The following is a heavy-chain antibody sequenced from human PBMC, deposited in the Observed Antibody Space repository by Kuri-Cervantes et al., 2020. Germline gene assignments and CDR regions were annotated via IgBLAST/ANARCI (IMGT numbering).Heavy chain of an antibody. CDR3: AKDGPYYYGSGSWDY. CDR2: IYHSGST. Sequence: SETPSLTCCVSGASISSSNWWSGVRQPPGKGMEWIGKIYHSGSTNYNPSLKSRLTISVDKSKNQFSLQLSCVTAADTAVYYCAKDGPYYYGSGSWDYWGQGTLVTVSS. V-gene: IGHV4-4*02. J-gene: IGHJ4*02. D-gene: IGHD3-10*01. CDR1: GASISSSNW.